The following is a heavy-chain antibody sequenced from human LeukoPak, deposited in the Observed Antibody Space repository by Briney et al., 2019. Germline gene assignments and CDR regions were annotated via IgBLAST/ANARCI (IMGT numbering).Heavy chain of an antibody. CDR3: ARGGTYRYGSSDY. CDR1: GYSFTNYW. CDR2: IHPGDSGT. D-gene: IGHD5-18*01. V-gene: IGHV5-51*01. Sequence: GEYLEISCKASGYSFTNYWIGWVRQMPGKGLEWMGIIHPGDSGTKYSPSFQDQVTMSVDESTTTAYLQWSSLRASDSAIYYCARGGTYRYGSSDYWGQGTLVAVSS. J-gene: IGHJ4*02.